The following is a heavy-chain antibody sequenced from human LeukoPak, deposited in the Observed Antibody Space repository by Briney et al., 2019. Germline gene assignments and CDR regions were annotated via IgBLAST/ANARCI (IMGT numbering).Heavy chain of an antibody. Sequence: QTGGSLRLSCAASGFTFDDYAIHWVRQAPGKGLEWVSTISSNGINTYYADSVKGRFTVSRDNSKNTVYLQMNSLRAEDTAMYYCAKARGGYVFDCWGQGTLVTVSS. V-gene: IGHV3-23*01. D-gene: IGHD2-15*01. CDR1: GFTFDDYA. J-gene: IGHJ4*02. CDR2: ISSNGINT. CDR3: AKARGGYVFDC.